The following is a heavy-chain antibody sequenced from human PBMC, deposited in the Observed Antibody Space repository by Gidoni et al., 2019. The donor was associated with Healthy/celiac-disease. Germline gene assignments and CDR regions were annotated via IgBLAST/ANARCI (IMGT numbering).Heavy chain of an antibody. J-gene: IGHJ6*02. CDR3: ARYTIGYCSSTSCYAALYYYYGMDV. CDR2: IYYSGST. Sequence: KPSETLSFTCTVSGGSISSSSYYWGWIRQPPGKGLEWIGSIYYSGSTYYNPSLKSRVTISVDTSKNQFSLKLSSVTAADTAVYYCARYTIGYCSSTSCYAALYYYYGMDVWGQGTTVTVSS. D-gene: IGHD2-2*01. CDR1: GGSISSSSYY. V-gene: IGHV4-39*01.